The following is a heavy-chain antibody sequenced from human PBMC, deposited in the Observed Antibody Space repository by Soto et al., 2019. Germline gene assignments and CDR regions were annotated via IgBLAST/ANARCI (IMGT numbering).Heavy chain of an antibody. CDR1: GFTFDDYT. J-gene: IGHJ6*02. CDR2: ISWDGGST. D-gene: IGHD2-2*01. CDR3: AKGGVPAGYYYYGMDV. Sequence: GGSLRLSCAASGFTFDDYTMHWVRQAPGKGLEWVSLISWDGGSTYYADSVKGRFTISRDNSKNSLYLQMNSLRTEDTALYYCAKGGVPAGYYYYGMDVWGQGTTVTVSS. V-gene: IGHV3-43*01.